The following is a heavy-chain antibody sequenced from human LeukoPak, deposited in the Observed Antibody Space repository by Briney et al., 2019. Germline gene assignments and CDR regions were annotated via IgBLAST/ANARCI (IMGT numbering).Heavy chain of an antibody. Sequence: GRSLRLSCAASGFTFSSYGMHWVRQAPGKGLEWVAVISYDGSNKYYADSVKGRFTISRDNSKNTLYLQMNSLRAEDTAVYYCAKDSHYSYYGSGILRYYYYGKDVWGQGTTVTVSS. J-gene: IGHJ6*02. CDR2: ISYDGSNK. CDR1: GFTFSSYG. V-gene: IGHV3-30*18. D-gene: IGHD3-10*01. CDR3: AKDSHYSYYGSGILRYYYYGKDV.